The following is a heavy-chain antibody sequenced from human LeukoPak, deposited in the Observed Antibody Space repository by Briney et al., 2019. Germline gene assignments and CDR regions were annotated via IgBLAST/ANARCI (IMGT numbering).Heavy chain of an antibody. CDR1: GYTFTSYD. V-gene: IGHV1-8*01. D-gene: IGHD6-13*01. Sequence: ASVKVSCKASGYTFTSYDINWVRQATGQGLEWMGWMNPNSGNTGYAQKFQGRVTMTRNTSISTAYMELSSLRSEGTAVYYCARGSSWYQYYYYGMDVWGQGTTVTVSS. J-gene: IGHJ6*02. CDR2: MNPNSGNT. CDR3: ARGSSWYQYYYYGMDV.